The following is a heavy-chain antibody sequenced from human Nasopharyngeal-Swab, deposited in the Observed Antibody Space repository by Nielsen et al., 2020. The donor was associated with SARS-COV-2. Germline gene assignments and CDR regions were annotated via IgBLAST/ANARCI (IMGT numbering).Heavy chain of an antibody. J-gene: IGHJ4*02. CDR2: ISCDGSNK. Sequence: GASLKISCAASGFTFSSYGMHWVRQAPGKGLEWVAVISCDGSNKYYADSVKGRFTISRDNSKNTLYLQMNSLRAEDTAVYYCARDKERAGYSSGWYGLGGQGTLVTVSS. CDR3: ARDKERAGYSSGWYGL. D-gene: IGHD6-19*01. V-gene: IGHV3-30*03. CDR1: GFTFSSYG.